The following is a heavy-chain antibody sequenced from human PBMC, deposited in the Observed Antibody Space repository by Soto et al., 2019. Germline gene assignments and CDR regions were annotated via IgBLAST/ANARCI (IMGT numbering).Heavy chain of an antibody. D-gene: IGHD3-22*01. J-gene: IGHJ5*02. CDR2: INSGGTT. CDR3: ARNGDSSDYRGWFDP. Sequence: EVQLVESGGGLVQPGGSLRLSCAASGFTVRSNYMRWVRQAPEKGLEWVSVINSGGTTYYADSVKGRFTISRDNSKNTLYLQMYSLRAEDTAVYYCARNGDSSDYRGWFDPWGQGTLVTVSS. CDR1: GFTVRSNY. V-gene: IGHV3-66*01.